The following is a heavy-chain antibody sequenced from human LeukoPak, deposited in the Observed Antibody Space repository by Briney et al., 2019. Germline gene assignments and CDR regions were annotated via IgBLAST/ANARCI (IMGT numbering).Heavy chain of an antibody. CDR2: IYHSGST. CDR3: ARESKTAAGSSDAFDI. Sequence: PSETLSLTCTVSGGSISTYYWSWIRQPPGKGLEWIGYIYHSGSTDYNPSLKSRVTISVDTSKNQFSLKLSSVTAADTAVYYCARESKTAAGSSDAFDIWGQGTMVTVSP. D-gene: IGHD6-13*01. V-gene: IGHV4-59*01. J-gene: IGHJ3*02. CDR1: GGSISTYY.